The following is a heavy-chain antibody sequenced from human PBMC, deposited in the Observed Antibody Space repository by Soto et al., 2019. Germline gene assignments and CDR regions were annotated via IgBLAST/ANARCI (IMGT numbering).Heavy chain of an antibody. J-gene: IGHJ4*02. V-gene: IGHV2-70*01. CDR3: ARQAAAGTYADY. D-gene: IGHD6-13*01. Sequence: SGPTLVNPTQTLTLTCTFSGFSLSTSGMCVSWIRQPPGKALEWLALIDWDDDKYYSTSLKTRLTISKDTSKNQVVLTMTNMDPVFTSSYYCARQAAAGTYADYWGQGTLVTVSS. CDR2: IDWDDDK. CDR1: GFSLSTSGMC.